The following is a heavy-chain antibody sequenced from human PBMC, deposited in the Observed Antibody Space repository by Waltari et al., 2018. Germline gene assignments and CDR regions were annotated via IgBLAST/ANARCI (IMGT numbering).Heavy chain of an antibody. V-gene: IGHV4-61*09. CDR1: GGSLSRGSYY. CDR2: IYTSGST. J-gene: IGHJ4*02. Sequence: QVQLQESGPGLVKPSQTLSLTCTLPGGSLSRGSYYWSWIRQPAGKGLKWIGYIYTSGSTNYNPSLKSRVTISVDTSKNQFSLKLSSVTAADTAVYYCARGGTVVGSDYWGQGTLVTVSS. D-gene: IGHD2-15*01. CDR3: ARGGTVVGSDY.